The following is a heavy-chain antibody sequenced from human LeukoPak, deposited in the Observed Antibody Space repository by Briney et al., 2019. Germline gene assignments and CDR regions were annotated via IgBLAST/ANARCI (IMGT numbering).Heavy chain of an antibody. V-gene: IGHV4-4*07. CDR3: ARDRAILWFDY. CDR2: IYTSGSI. D-gene: IGHD2-21*01. J-gene: IGHJ4*02. CDR1: GGSISSDY. Sequence: SETLSLTCTVSGGSISSDYWSWIRQPAGKGLEWIGRIYTSGSINYNPSLKSRVTMSIDTSKNQFSLTLSSVTAADAAVYYCARDRAILWFDYWGQGTLVIVAS.